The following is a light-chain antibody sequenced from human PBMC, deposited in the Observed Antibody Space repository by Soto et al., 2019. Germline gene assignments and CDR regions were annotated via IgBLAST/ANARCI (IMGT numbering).Light chain of an antibody. CDR1: QSVSSSY. J-gene: IGKJ4*01. V-gene: IGKV3-20*01. Sequence: EIVLTHSPGTLSLSPCERATLSFSASQSVSSSYLAWYQQKPGQAPRLLIYGASSRATGIPDRFSGSGSGTDFTLTISRLEPEDFAVYYCQQYGSSSALTFGGGTKVDIK. CDR2: GAS. CDR3: QQYGSSSALT.